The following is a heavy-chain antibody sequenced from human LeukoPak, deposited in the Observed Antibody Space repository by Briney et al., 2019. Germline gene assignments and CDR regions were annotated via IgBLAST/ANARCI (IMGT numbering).Heavy chain of an antibody. V-gene: IGHV1-24*01. CDR1: GYTLTELS. J-gene: IGHJ6*02. Sequence: ASVKVSCKVSGYTLTELSMHWARQAPGKGLEWMGGFDPEDGETIYAQKFQGRVTMTKDTSTDTAYMELSSLRSEDTAVYYCATAYGDYVSGMDVWGQGTTVTVSS. CDR2: FDPEDGET. CDR3: ATAYGDYVSGMDV. D-gene: IGHD4-17*01.